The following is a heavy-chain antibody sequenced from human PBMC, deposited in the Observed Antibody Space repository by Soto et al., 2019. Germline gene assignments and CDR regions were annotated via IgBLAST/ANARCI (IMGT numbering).Heavy chain of an antibody. Sequence: GGSLILSCAASGFTFSNAWMNWVRQAPGKGPEWVGRIKSKTDGGTTDYAAPVKGRFTISRDDSKNTLYLQMNSLKTEDTAVYYCTTGVGYSYGPSLDYWGQGTLVTVSS. CDR1: GFTFSNAW. D-gene: IGHD5-18*01. J-gene: IGHJ4*02. CDR3: TTGVGYSYGPSLDY. V-gene: IGHV3-15*07. CDR2: IKSKTDGGTT.